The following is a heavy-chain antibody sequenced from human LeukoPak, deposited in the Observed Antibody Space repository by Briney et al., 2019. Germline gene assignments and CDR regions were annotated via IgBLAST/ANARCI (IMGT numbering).Heavy chain of an antibody. CDR2: ISGSGGST. CDR1: GFTFSSYG. J-gene: IGHJ5*02. D-gene: IGHD6-19*01. V-gene: IGHV3-23*01. Sequence: HTGGSLRLSCAASGFTFSSYGMSWVRQAPGKGLEWVSAISGSGGSTYYADSVKGRFTISRDNSKNTLYLQMNSLRAEDTAVYYCAKTPSSGLRGLGCWFDPWGQGTLVTVSS. CDR3: AKTPSSGLRGLGCWFDP.